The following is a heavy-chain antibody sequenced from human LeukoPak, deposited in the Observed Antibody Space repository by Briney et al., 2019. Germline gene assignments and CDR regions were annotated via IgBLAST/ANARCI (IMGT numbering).Heavy chain of an antibody. D-gene: IGHD3-10*01. CDR3: AKGRSLWSPFDY. J-gene: IGHJ4*02. Sequence: GGSLRLSCAVSGFTFSKAWMSWVRQTPGKGLEWVGRILSNIDGGTTDYAAPVKGRFTISRDGSKSTLYLQMNSLTTEDTAVYYCAKGRSLWSPFDYWGQGTLVTVSS. V-gene: IGHV3-15*01. CDR1: GFTFSKAW. CDR2: ILSNIDGGTT.